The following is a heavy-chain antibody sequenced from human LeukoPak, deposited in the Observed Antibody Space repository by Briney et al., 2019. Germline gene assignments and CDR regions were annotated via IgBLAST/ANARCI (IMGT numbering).Heavy chain of an antibody. D-gene: IGHD3-10*01. V-gene: IGHV3-33*03. J-gene: IGHJ3*02. CDR1: GFTFSSYG. CDR2: IWSDGSNK. CDR3: AKSLSGSYSAFDI. Sequence: GGSLRLSCAASGFTFSSYGMHWVRQAPGKGLEWVAVIWSDGSNKYYRQSVKGRFTISRDNSQNTLNLQMNSLRAEDTAVYYCAKSLSGSYSAFDIWGQGTMVTVSS.